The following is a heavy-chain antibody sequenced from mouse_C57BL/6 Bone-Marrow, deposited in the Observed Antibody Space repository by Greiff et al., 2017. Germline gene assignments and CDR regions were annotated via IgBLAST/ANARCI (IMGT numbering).Heavy chain of an antibody. J-gene: IGHJ1*03. D-gene: IGHD1-1*01. CDR1: GFTFSSYA. Sequence: DVMLVESGGGLVKPGGSLKLSCAASGFTFSSYAMSWVRQTPEKRLEWVATISDGGSYTYYPDNVKGRFTISRDNAKNNMYLQMSHLKSEDTAMYYCARDRAPFTTVVAPGYFEVWGTGTTVTVSS. V-gene: IGHV5-4*01. CDR3: ARDRAPFTTVVAPGYFEV. CDR2: ISDGGSYT.